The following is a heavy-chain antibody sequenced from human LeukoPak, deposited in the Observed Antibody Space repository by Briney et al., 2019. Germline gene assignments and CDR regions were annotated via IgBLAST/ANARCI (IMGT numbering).Heavy chain of an antibody. CDR2: IYYSGST. CDR3: ARLDYYDSSGHIGY. V-gene: IGHV4-59*08. Sequence: SETLSLTCTVSGGSISSYYWSWTRQPPGKGLEWIGYIYYSGSTNSNPSLKSRVTISVDTSKNQFSLKLSSVTAADTAVYYCARLDYYDSSGHIGYWGQGTLVTVSS. J-gene: IGHJ4*02. CDR1: GGSISSYY. D-gene: IGHD3-22*01.